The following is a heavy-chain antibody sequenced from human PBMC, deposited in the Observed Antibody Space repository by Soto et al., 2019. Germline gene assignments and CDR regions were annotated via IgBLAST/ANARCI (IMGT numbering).Heavy chain of an antibody. V-gene: IGHV3-33*08. CDR1: GFIFSNFG. J-gene: IGHJ6*04. Sequence: PGGSLRLSCATSGFIFSNFGMHWVRQAPGKGLEWVAVIWYDGSNTVCAISVKGRFIICRGKTKNKLCLQMSGLRSENTAVYYCARDQRTASPSDLDVSGEGTKVTVSS. CDR2: IWYDGSNT. D-gene: IGHD6-6*01. CDR3: ARDQRTASPSDLDV.